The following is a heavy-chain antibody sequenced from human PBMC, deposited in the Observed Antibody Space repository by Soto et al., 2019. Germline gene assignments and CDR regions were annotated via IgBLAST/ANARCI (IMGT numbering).Heavy chain of an antibody. D-gene: IGHD6-6*01. CDR2: ISAYNGNT. Sequence: QVQLVQSGAEVKKPGASVKVSCKASGYTFTSYGISWVRQAPGQGLEWMGWISAYNGNTNYAQKLQGRVTMTRDTSTSTAYMELRSLRSDDTAVYYCARVPVEQLVPYYYYYMDGWGKGTTVTVSS. V-gene: IGHV1-18*01. CDR1: GYTFTSYG. J-gene: IGHJ6*03. CDR3: ARVPVEQLVPYYYYYMDG.